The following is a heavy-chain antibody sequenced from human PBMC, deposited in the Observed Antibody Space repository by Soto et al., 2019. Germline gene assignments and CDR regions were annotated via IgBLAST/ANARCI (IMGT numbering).Heavy chain of an antibody. V-gene: IGHV2-5*02. CDR2: MYWDNDK. CDR1: AFSLSSGGG. J-gene: IGHJ4*02. Sequence: HITLRESGPTQLKSTETLTLPCSFSAFSLSSGGGVGWIRQSSGKSLEWLAFMYWDNDKFYSPSLKDRLTITKHPSKKQVVLSLTYADPLYTGTYYCARRRLGSGGWCTGDFDLWGPGTVVNVFS. D-gene: IGHD3-3*01. CDR3: ARRRLGSGGWCTGDFDL.